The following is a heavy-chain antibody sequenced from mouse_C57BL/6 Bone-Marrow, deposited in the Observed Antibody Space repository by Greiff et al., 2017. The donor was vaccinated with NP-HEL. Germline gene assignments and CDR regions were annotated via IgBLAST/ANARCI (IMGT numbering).Heavy chain of an antibody. D-gene: IGHD2-5*01. V-gene: IGHV1-64*01. Sequence: QVQLQQPGAELVKPGASVKLSCKASGYTFTSYWMHWVKQRPGQGLEWIGMIHPNSGSTNYNEKFKSKATLTVDKSSSTAYMQLSILTSEDSAVYYCARKEGYSNYVGYWGQGTTLTVSS. J-gene: IGHJ2*01. CDR3: ARKEGYSNYVGY. CDR1: GYTFTSYW. CDR2: IHPNSGST.